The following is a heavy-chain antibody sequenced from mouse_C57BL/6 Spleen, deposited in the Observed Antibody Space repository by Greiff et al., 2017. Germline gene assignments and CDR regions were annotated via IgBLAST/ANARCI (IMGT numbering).Heavy chain of an antibody. CDR3: ASGEDYPFAY. J-gene: IGHJ3*01. CDR2: IWGVGST. Sequence: VMLVESGPGLVAPSQSLSITCTVSGFSLTSYGVDWVRQSPGKGLEWLGVIWGVGSTNYNSAHKSILSISTDNSKSQVFLKMNSLQTDDTAMYYCASGEDYPFAYWGQGTLVTVSA. V-gene: IGHV2-6*01. CDR1: GFSLTSYG. D-gene: IGHD2-4*01.